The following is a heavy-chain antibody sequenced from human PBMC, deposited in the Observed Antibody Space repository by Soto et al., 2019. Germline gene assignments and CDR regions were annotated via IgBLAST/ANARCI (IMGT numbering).Heavy chain of an antibody. V-gene: IGHV3-21*01. D-gene: IGHD3-10*01. CDR2: ISSSSSYI. CDR3: ARDTHYGSGPMYFDY. J-gene: IGHJ4*02. CDR1: GFTFSSYS. Sequence: GGSLRLSCAASGFTFSSYSMNWVRQAPGKGLEWVSSISSSSSYIYYADSVKGRFTISRDNAKNSLYLQMNSLRAEDTAVYYCARDTHYGSGPMYFDYWGQGTLVTVSS.